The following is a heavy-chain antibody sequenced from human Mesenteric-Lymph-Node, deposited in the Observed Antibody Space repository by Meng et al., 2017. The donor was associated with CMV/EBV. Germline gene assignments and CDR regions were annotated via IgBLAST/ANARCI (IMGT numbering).Heavy chain of an antibody. CDR1: GFTFSSYW. D-gene: IGHD4-11*01. CDR3: AGGPLTTLYYFDY. J-gene: IGHJ4*02. V-gene: IGHV3-74*01. CDR2: INSDGSST. Sequence: GESLKISCAASGFTFSSYWMHWVRQVPGKGLVWVSRINSDGSSTSYADSVKGRFTISRDNSKNTLFLQMNSLRAEDTAVYYCAGGPLTTLYYFDYWGQGTLVTVSS.